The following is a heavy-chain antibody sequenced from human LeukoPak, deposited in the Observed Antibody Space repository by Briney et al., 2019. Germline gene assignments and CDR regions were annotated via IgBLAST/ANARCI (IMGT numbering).Heavy chain of an antibody. J-gene: IGHJ1*01. CDR3: ARDLSSSSTAYLHH. V-gene: IGHV3-53*01. CDR2: IYSGGST. Sequence: PGGSLRLSCAASGFTVSSNYMSWVRQAPGKGLEWVSVIYSGGSTYYADSVKGRFTISRDNAKNSLYLQMNSLRAEDTAVYYCARDLSSSSTAYLHHWGQGTLVTVSS. D-gene: IGHD6-6*01. CDR1: GFTVSSNY.